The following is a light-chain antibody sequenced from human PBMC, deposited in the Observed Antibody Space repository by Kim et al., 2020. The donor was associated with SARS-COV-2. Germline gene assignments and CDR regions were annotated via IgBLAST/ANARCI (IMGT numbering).Light chain of an antibody. V-gene: IGLV3-21*04. CDR1: NIGSKS. CDR3: QVGDRSSDSL. J-gene: IGLJ3*02. Sequence: SYELTQPPSVSVAPGKTARITCGGNNIGSKSVHWYQQKSGQAPVLVIPYDSDRPSGIPERFSGSNSGNTATLTISRVEAGDEAAYYCQVGDRSSDSLFGG. CDR2: YDS.